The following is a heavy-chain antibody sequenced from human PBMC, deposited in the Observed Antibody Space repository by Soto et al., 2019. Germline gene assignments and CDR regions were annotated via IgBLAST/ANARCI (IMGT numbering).Heavy chain of an antibody. Sequence: EVQLVESGRGLIQPGGSLRLSSAAPGFSVSSKYMTWVRQAPGKGLEWASVIYGGGTTYYADSVKRRFTISRDNSKNTLYLQMNSLRAEDTAVYYCVQTTGWPGFDFWGQGTLVTVSS. J-gene: IGHJ4*02. CDR3: VQTTGWPGFDF. V-gene: IGHV3-53*01. CDR2: IYGGGTT. CDR1: GFSVSSKY. D-gene: IGHD6-19*01.